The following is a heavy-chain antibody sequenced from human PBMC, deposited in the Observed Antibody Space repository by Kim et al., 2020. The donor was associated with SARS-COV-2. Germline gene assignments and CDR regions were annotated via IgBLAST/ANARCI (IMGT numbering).Heavy chain of an antibody. CDR3: ARDGANYYDSGSYVDY. CDR1: GYTFTSYG. Sequence: ASVKVSCKASGYTFTSYGISWVRQAPGQGLEWMGWISAYNGNTNYVQKLQDRVTMTTDTSTSTAYMELRSLRSDDTAVYYCARDGANYYDSGSYVDYWGQGTLVTVSS. V-gene: IGHV1-18*01. D-gene: IGHD3-10*01. J-gene: IGHJ4*02. CDR2: ISAYNGNT.